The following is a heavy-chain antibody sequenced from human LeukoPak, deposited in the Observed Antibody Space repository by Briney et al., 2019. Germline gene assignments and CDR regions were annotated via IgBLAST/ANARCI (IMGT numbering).Heavy chain of an antibody. D-gene: IGHD1-26*01. J-gene: IGHJ4*02. CDR3: ARSRDIWEPFDY. Sequence: ASVKVSCKVSGYTLTELSMHWVRQAPGKGLEWMGGFDPEDGETIYAQKFQGSVTMTEDTSTDTAYMELSSLRSEDTAVYYCARSRDIWEPFDYWGQGTLVTVSS. CDR1: GYTLTELS. V-gene: IGHV1-24*01. CDR2: FDPEDGET.